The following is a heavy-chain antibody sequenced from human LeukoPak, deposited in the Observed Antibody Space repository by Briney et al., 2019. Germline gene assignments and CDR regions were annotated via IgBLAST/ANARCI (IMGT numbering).Heavy chain of an antibody. CDR2: ISPSGDIT. CDR3: ATGQSEVYVVRMDY. CDR1: GFTFSNNG. D-gene: IGHD2-8*01. J-gene: IGHJ4*02. V-gene: IGHV3-23*01. Sequence: GGSLRLSCAASGFTFSNNGMNWVRQAPGKGLEWVSGISPSGDITYYADSVKGRFTISRDNSKNTLYLEVISLTAEDTAVYYCATGQSEVYVVRMDYWGQGILVTVSS.